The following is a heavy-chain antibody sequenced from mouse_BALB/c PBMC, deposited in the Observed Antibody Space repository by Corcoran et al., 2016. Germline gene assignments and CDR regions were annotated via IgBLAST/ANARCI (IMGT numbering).Heavy chain of an antibody. J-gene: IGHJ4*01. V-gene: IGHV9-4*02. D-gene: IGHD1-1*01. CDR3: ARGSSAMDY. Sequence: QIQLVQSGPELKKPGETVRISCKASGYTFTTAGMQWVQKMPGKGLKWIGWINTNSGVPKYAEDFKGRFAFSLETSASTAYLQISNLKNEDTATYFCARGSSAMDYWGQGTSVTVSS. CDR2: INTNSGVP. CDR1: GYTFTTAG.